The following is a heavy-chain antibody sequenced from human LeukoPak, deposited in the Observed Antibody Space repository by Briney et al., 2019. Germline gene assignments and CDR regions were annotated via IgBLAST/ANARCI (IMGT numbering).Heavy chain of an antibody. Sequence: GGPLRLSCTASGFTFGDYAMSWVRQAPGKGLEWVGFIRSKAYGGTTEYAASVKGRFTISRDDSKSIAYLQMNSLKTEDTAVYYCTRTYSSGWYYFDYWGQGTLVTVSS. D-gene: IGHD6-19*01. V-gene: IGHV3-49*04. CDR2: IRSKAYGGTT. J-gene: IGHJ4*02. CDR1: GFTFGDYA. CDR3: TRTYSSGWYYFDY.